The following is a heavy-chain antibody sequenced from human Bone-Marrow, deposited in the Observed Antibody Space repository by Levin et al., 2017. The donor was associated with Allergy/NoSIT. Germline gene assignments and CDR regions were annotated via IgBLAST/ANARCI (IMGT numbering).Heavy chain of an antibody. V-gene: IGHV1-2*06. J-gene: IGHJ4*02. Sequence: GESLKISCKASGYPFTAYWMHWVRQAPGHGLEWMGRINPNSGDTKYVQHFQGRVTMTRDTAINTAYMELSRLRSGDTAVYYCATAATYTIAAAGTYDHWGQGTLVSVSS. CDR1: GYPFTAYW. CDR3: ATAATYTIAAAGTYDH. CDR2: INPNSGDT. D-gene: IGHD6-13*01.